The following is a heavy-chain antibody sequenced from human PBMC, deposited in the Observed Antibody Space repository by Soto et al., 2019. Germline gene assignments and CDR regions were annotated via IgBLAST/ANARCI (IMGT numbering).Heavy chain of an antibody. D-gene: IGHD3-9*01. J-gene: IGHJ4*02. V-gene: IGHV3-33*01. CDR1: RFTFSSYG. Sequence: EGSLRLSCAASRFTFSSYGMHWVRQAPGKGLEWVAVIWYDGSNKYYADSVKGRFTISRDNSKNTLYLQMNSLRAEDTAVYYCARDLGFDILTGYPRGIFDYWGQGTLVTVSS. CDR3: ARDLGFDILTGYPRGIFDY. CDR2: IWYDGSNK.